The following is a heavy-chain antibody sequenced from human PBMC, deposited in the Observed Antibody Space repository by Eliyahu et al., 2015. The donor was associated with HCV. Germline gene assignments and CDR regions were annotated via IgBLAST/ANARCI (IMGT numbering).Heavy chain of an antibody. V-gene: IGHV1-3*01. CDR2: INAGNGNT. CDR3: ASSDIVVVPAAPDYYYYGMDV. Sequence: QVQLVQSGAEVKKPGASVKVSCKASGYTFTSYAMHWVRQAPGQRFEWMGWINAGNGNTKYSQKFQGRVTITRDTSASTAYMELSSLRSEDTAVYYCASSDIVVVPAAPDYYYYGMDVWGQGTTVTVSS. CDR1: GYTFTSYA. J-gene: IGHJ6*02. D-gene: IGHD2-2*01.